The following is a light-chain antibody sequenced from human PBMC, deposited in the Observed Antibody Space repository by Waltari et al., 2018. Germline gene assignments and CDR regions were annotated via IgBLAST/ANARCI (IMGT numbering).Light chain of an antibody. CDR1: QGISSN. CDR3: LPLNSYPRT. Sequence: DIHLTQSPSFLSASVGDRVTITCRASQGISSNLAWYPQKPGKAPKLLIYRASSVQSAVPSRFSGSESETDFTLTISRLQPEDFATYYCLPLNSYPRTFGQGTKVKVK. V-gene: IGKV1-9*01. J-gene: IGKJ1*01. CDR2: RAS.